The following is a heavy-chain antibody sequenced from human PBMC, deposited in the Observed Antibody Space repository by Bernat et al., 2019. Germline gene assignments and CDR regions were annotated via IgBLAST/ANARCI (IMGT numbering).Heavy chain of an antibody. CDR1: GFTVSSNY. V-gene: IGHV3-66*01. D-gene: IGHD6-13*01. J-gene: IGHJ5*02. CDR3: ARDPQLAT. Sequence: EVQLVESGGGLVQPGGSLRLSCAASGFTVSSNYMSWVRQAPGKGLEWISVIYSGGSTYYADSVKGRFTISRDTSKNTLYLQMNSLRAEDTAVYYCARDPQLATWGQGTLVTVSS. CDR2: IYSGGST.